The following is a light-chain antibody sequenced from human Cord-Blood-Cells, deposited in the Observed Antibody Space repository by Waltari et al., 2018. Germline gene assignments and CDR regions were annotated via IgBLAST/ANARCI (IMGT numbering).Light chain of an antibody. J-gene: IGLJ2*01. CDR3: SSYTSSSTVV. V-gene: IGLV2-14*01. CDR1: SSDVRGYNY. Sequence: SALTQPAYVSGSPGHSITISCPGPSSDVRGYNYVSWYQQHPGKAPKRMIYDVSNRPSGVSNRFSGSKSGNTASLTISGLQAEDEADYYCSSYTSSSTVVFGGGTKLTVL. CDR2: DVS.